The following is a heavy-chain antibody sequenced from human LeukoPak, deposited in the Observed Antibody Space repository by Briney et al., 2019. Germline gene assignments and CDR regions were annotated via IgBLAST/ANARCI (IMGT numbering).Heavy chain of an antibody. CDR3: ARDRYFQY. V-gene: IGHV3-7*01. CDR2: KKHDGSEE. D-gene: IGHD1-14*01. CDR1: GFTFSSFW. J-gene: IGHJ1*01. Sequence: PGGSLTLSCVASGFTFSSFWMSWVRQAPGKGLEWVANKKHDGSEEHYVDSVEGRFSISRDNAKNSLCLQMNSLRAEDTAVYYCARDRYFQYWGQGSLVIVSS.